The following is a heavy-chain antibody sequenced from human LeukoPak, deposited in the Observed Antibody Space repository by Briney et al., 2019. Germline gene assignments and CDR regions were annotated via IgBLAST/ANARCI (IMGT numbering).Heavy chain of an antibody. CDR3: AKLNGVTFDY. D-gene: IGHD5-18*01. CDR1: GFTFSSYA. Sequence: GASLRLSCAASGFTFSSYAMSWVRQAPGKGLEWVSAISGSGGSTYYADSVKGRFTISKDNAKEPLYRLLNSVGAVDTAVYYCAKLNGVTFDYWGQGTLVTVSS. CDR2: ISGSGGST. J-gene: IGHJ4*02. V-gene: IGHV3-23*01.